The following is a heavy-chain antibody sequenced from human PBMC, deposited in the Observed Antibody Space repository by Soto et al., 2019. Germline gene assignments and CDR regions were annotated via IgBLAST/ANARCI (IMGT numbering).Heavy chain of an antibody. CDR3: AREASWFGELLDAFDI. CDR2: TYYRSKWYN. D-gene: IGHD3-10*01. J-gene: IGHJ3*02. V-gene: IGHV6-1*01. Sequence: PSQTLSLTCVISGDSVSSNSAAWNWIRQSPSRGLEWLGRTYYRSKWYNDYAVSVKSRITINPDTSKNQFSLQLNSVTPEDTAVYYCAREASWFGELLDAFDIWGQGTMVTVSS. CDR1: GDSVSSNSAA.